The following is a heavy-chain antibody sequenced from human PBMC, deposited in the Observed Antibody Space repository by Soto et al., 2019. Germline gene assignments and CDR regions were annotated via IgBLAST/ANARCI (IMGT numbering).Heavy chain of an antibody. D-gene: IGHD6-13*01. CDR2: INWNSGSI. Sequence: PGGSLGLCCAASGFTFDDYAMHWVRQVPGKGLEWVSGINWNSGSIGYADSVKGRFAISRDNAKNSLHLQMNSLRAEDTAFYYCVKDESINWYSGHFRHWGQGTLVTVSS. J-gene: IGHJ1*01. CDR1: GFTFDDYA. CDR3: VKDESINWYSGHFRH. V-gene: IGHV3-9*01.